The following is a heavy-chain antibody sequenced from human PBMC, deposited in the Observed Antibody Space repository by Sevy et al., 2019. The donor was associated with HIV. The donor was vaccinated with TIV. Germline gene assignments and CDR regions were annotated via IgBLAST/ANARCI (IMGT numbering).Heavy chain of an antibody. CDR3: ALQAGSGGSYYVS. J-gene: IGHJ5*02. D-gene: IGHD3-10*01. V-gene: IGHV5-51*01. CDR2: IYPDDSDT. CDR1: GYRFSLYW. Sequence: GESLKISCQTAGYRFSLYWIGWVRQRPGKGLEWMGIIYPDDSDTRYSPSFQGRVTFSADKSITTAYVQWDSLRASDTATYYCALQAGSGGSYYVSWGQRTQVTVSS.